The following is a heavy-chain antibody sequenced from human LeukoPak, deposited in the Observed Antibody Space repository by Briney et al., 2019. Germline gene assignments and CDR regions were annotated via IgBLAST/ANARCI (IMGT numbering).Heavy chain of an antibody. CDR1: GFTVSSNS. D-gene: IGHD3-10*01. Sequence: GGSLRLSCAASGFTVSSNSMSWVRQAPGKGLEWVSVIYSGGTTYYADSVKGRFTIAGDNSKNTLYLQMNSLRAEDTAVYYCARAQVGELSHYFDYWGQGILVTVSS. V-gene: IGHV3-53*01. CDR3: ARAQVGELSHYFDY. J-gene: IGHJ4*02. CDR2: IYSGGTT.